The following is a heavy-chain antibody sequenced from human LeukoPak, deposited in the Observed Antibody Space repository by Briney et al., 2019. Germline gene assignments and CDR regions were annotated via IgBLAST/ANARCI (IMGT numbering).Heavy chain of an antibody. V-gene: IGHV3-7*01. CDR2: IKQDGSEK. J-gene: IGHJ3*02. Sequence: GGSLRLSCAASGFTFSSYWMSWVRQAPGKGLEWVANIKQDGSEKYYVDSVKGRFTISRDNAKNSLYLQMSSLRAEDTAVYYCARDSYGDSSGYGDAFDIWGQGTMVTVSS. D-gene: IGHD3-22*01. CDR1: GFTFSSYW. CDR3: ARDSYGDSSGYGDAFDI.